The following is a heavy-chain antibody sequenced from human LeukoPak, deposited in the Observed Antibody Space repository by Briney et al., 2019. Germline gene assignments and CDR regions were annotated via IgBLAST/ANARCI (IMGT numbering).Heavy chain of an antibody. J-gene: IGHJ4*02. D-gene: IGHD3-10*01. CDR1: EFTFRSYG. CDR2: IWYDGSNK. CDR3: ARDSNELPYYGSGNRPDY. V-gene: IGHV3-33*01. Sequence: PGRSLRLSCAASEFTFRSYGMYWVRQAPGKGLEWVAVIWYDGSNKYYADSVKGRFTISRDNSKNTLYLQMNSLRAEDTAVYYCARDSNELPYYGSGNRPDYWGQGTLVTVSS.